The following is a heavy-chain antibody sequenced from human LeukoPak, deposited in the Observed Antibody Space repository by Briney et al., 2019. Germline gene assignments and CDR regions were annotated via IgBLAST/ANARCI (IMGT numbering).Heavy chain of an antibody. Sequence: GGSLRLSWAASGFTFSIYAMGWARQAPGKGLECISGFCGSGGRTYYADSVKGRLTISRDHSKHTLYLQMNSLRADDPAVYYCAKGSHPFRWFREFNVKVPRPIRNYHFVSWGQRTLVTVSS. V-gene: IGHV3-23*01. J-gene: IGHJ4*02. CDR2: FCGSGGRT. CDR1: GFTFSIYA. CDR3: AKGSHPFRWFREFNVKVPRPIRNYHFVS. D-gene: IGHD3-10*01.